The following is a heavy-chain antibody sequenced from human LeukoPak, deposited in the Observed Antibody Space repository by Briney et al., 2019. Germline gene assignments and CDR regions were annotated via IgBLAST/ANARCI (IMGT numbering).Heavy chain of an antibody. Sequence: KPSETLSLTCTVSGGSISSSSYYWGWIRQPPGKGLEWIGSIYYSGNTYYNPSLKSRVTISVDTSKNQFSLMLSSVTAADTAVYYCASPLGYCSSTNCYGDYWGQGTLVTVSS. V-gene: IGHV4-39*01. CDR1: GGSISSSSYY. CDR2: IYYSGNT. J-gene: IGHJ4*02. CDR3: ASPLGYCSSTNCYGDY. D-gene: IGHD2-2*01.